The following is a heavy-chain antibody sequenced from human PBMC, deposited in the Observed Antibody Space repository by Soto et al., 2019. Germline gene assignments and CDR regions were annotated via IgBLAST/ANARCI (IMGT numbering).Heavy chain of an antibody. CDR3: ARYLQGAARGVIYY. CDR1: GYTFTGYY. D-gene: IGHD3-10*01. V-gene: IGHV1-2*02. J-gene: IGHJ4*02. Sequence: GASVKVSCKASGYTFTGYYMHWVRQAPGQGLEWMGWISPNSGGTNYAQKFQGRVTMTRDTSISTAYMELSRLRSDDTAVYYCARYLQGAARGVIYYCGQGTLVTVSS. CDR2: ISPNSGGT.